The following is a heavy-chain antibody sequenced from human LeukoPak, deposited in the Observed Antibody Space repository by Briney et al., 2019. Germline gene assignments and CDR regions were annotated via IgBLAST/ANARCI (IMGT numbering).Heavy chain of an antibody. CDR2: IYSGGST. J-gene: IGHJ4*02. D-gene: IGHD7-27*01. V-gene: IGHV3-53*01. CDR1: GFTVSSNY. CDR3: ARATGDPDPDFFDY. Sequence: GGSLRLSCAASGFTVSSNYMSWVRQAPGKGLEWVSVIYSGGSTYYADSVKGRFTISRDNSKNTLYLQMNSLRAEDTAVYYCARATGDPDPDFFDYWGQGTLVTVSS.